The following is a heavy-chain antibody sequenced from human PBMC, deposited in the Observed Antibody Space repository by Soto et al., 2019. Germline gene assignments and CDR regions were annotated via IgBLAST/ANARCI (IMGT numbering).Heavy chain of an antibody. V-gene: IGHV4-39*01. D-gene: IGHD6-19*01. CDR3: AGKYSSGWYYYYGMDV. Sequence: PSETLSLTCTVSGGSISSSSYYWGWIRQPPGKGLEWIGSIYYSGSTYYNPSLKSRVTISVDTSKNQFSLKLSSVTAADTAVYYCAGKYSSGWYYYYGMDVWGQGTTVTVSS. J-gene: IGHJ6*02. CDR1: GGSISSSSYY. CDR2: IYYSGST.